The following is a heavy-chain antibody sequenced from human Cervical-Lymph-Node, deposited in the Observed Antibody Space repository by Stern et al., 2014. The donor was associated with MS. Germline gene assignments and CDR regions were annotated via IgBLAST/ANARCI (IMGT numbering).Heavy chain of an antibody. Sequence: QVQLVQSGPGLVKPSETLSLTCTVSGGSLSGYYWSWIRQSPGKGLEWIGYIYYSGITNYNPSLKSRVTISLDTSRNQFSLRQPSVTAADTAVYYCARHRIAAAGTFDYWGQGTLVTVSS. V-gene: IGHV4-59*08. CDR1: GGSLSGYY. CDR2: IYYSGIT. J-gene: IGHJ4*02. D-gene: IGHD6-13*01. CDR3: ARHRIAAAGTFDY.